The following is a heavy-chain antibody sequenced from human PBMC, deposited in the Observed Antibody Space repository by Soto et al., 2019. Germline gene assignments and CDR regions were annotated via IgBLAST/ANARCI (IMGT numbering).Heavy chain of an antibody. CDR2: IKHEGSET. CDR1: GFTFSDYW. D-gene: IGHD3-10*01. CDR3: ARFHNTGWFHIFDY. J-gene: IGHJ4*02. V-gene: IGHV3-7*03. Sequence: EVQLVESGGGLVQPGGSLGLSCAASGFTFSDYWMSWVRQAPGKGLEWVANIKHEGSETYYADSVKGRFTISRDNAKNALYLQMNSLRAEDTAVYYCARFHNTGWFHIFDYWGQGTLLTVSS.